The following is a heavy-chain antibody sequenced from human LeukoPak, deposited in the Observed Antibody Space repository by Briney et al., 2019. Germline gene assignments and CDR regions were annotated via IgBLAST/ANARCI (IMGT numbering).Heavy chain of an antibody. CDR3: AKDWQWLLRGYFDY. V-gene: IGHV4-31*03. J-gene: IGHJ4*02. CDR2: TYYGGNT. CDR1: GGSLSRGGDY. Sequence: SETLSLTCTVSGGSLSRGGDYWTWIRQHPGKGLEWIGNTYYGGNTYYNPSLKSRGTISIDTSKNQFSLKLTSVTAADTAVYYCAKDWQWLLRGYFDYWGQGTLVTVSS. D-gene: IGHD6-19*01.